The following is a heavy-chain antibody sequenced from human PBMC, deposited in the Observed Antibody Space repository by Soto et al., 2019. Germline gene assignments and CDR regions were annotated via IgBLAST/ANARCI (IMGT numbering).Heavy chain of an antibody. V-gene: IGHV1-18*01. CDR1: GYTFSSYG. CDR3: ARDRLQTSDY. D-gene: IGHD1-1*01. J-gene: IGHJ4*02. Sequence: ASVKVSCKTSGYTFSSYGISWVRQAPGQGLEWMGWISAYNGNTNYNQSLQGRLTVTRDTSTNTVYMELTSLRSDDTAVYYCARDRLQTSDYWRQGTVVTVSS. CDR2: ISAYNGNT.